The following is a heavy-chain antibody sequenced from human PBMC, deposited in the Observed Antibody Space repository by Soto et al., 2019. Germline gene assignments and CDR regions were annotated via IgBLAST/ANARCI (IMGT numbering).Heavy chain of an antibody. J-gene: IGHJ3*02. Sequence: QVQLQESGPGLVKPSETLSLTCTVSGGSISSYYWSWIRQPPGKGLEWIGYIYYSGSTNYNPSLKSRVTISVDTSKNQFSLKLSSVTAADTAVYYCATWDWLLRGEADAFDIWGQGTMVTVSS. CDR3: ATWDWLLRGEADAFDI. D-gene: IGHD3-9*01. CDR1: GGSISSYY. CDR2: IYYSGST. V-gene: IGHV4-59*01.